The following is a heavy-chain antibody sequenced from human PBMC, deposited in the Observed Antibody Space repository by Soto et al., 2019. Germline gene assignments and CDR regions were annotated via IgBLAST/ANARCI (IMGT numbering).Heavy chain of an antibody. CDR3: ARIGGYHGPLDY. CDR1: GVSISSYF. V-gene: IGHV4-59*01. Sequence: SETLSLTCSDSGVSISSYFWSWIRQPPGRGLEWIGYTYHRGSTNYSPSLKSRVAISLDTSENQFSLKVSSVTAADTAVYYCARIGGYHGPLDYWGQGTPVTVSS. D-gene: IGHD3-16*02. J-gene: IGHJ4*02. CDR2: TYHRGST.